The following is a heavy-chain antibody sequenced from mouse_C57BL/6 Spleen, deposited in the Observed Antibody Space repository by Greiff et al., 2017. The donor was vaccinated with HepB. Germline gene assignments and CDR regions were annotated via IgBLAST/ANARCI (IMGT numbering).Heavy chain of an antibody. Sequence: EVQLQQSGTVLARPGASVKMSCKTSGYTFTSYWMHWVKQRPGQGLEWIGAIYPGNSDTSYNQKFKGKAKLTAVTSASTAYMELSSLTNEDSAVYYCTRGDYEGFDYYAMDYWGQGTSVTVSS. D-gene: IGHD2-4*01. J-gene: IGHJ4*01. V-gene: IGHV1-5*01. CDR1: GYTFTSYW. CDR3: TRGDYEGFDYYAMDY. CDR2: IYPGNSDT.